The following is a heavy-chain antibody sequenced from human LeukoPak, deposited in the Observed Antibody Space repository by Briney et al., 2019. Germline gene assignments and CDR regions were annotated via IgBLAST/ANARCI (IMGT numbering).Heavy chain of an antibody. J-gene: IGHJ4*02. CDR1: GGSFSGYY. D-gene: IGHD3-10*01. CDR2: INHSGST. CDR3: ARAKVRGVRFYY. V-gene: IGHV4-34*01. Sequence: SETLSLTCAVYGGSFSGYYWSWIRRPPGKGLEWIGEINHSGSTNYNPSLKSRVTISVDTSKNQFSLKLSSVTAADTAVYYCARAKVRGVRFYYWGQGTLVTVSS.